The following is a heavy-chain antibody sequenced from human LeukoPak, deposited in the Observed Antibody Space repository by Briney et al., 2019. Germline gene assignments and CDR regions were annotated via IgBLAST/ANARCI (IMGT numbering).Heavy chain of an antibody. CDR2: ISTSGSTI. Sequence: GGSLRLSCAASGFTFSDYYMSWIRQAPGKGLEWVSYISTSGSTIYYADSVKGRFTISRDNAKNSLYLQMNSLRAEDTAVYYCARDQLADYYYYGMDVWGQGTTVTVSS. CDR3: ARDQLADYYYYGMDV. D-gene: IGHD3-3*02. V-gene: IGHV3-11*04. CDR1: GFTFSDYY. J-gene: IGHJ6*02.